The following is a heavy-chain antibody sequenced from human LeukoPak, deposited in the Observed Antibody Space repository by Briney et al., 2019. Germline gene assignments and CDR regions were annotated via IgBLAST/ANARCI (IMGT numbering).Heavy chain of an antibody. CDR3: ARENNHLTWFDP. V-gene: IGHV4-39*01. Sequence: SETLSLTCTVSGGSINSRSYFWGWIRQPPGKGLEWIGSIFYSGSTYYNPSLKSRVTISVDASKNQFSLKLSSVTATDTAVYYCARENNHLTWFDPWGQGTLVTVSS. J-gene: IGHJ5*02. D-gene: IGHD1-14*01. CDR1: GGSINSRSYF. CDR2: IFYSGST.